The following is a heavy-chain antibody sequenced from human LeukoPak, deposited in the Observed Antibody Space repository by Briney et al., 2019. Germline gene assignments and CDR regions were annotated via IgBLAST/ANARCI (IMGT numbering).Heavy chain of an antibody. V-gene: IGHV3-9*01. CDR3: AKASMYKAVAGHLN. CDR2: ISWNSGSI. CDR1: GFTFDDYA. D-gene: IGHD6-19*01. Sequence: PGGSLRLSCAASGFTFDDYAMHWVRQAPGKGLEWVSGISWNSGSIGYADSVKGRFTISRDNAKNSLYLQMNSLRAEDTALYYCAKASMYKAVAGHLNWGQGTLVTVSS. J-gene: IGHJ4*02.